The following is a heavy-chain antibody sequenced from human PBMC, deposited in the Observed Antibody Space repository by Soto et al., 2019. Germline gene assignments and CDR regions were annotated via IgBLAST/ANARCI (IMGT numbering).Heavy chain of an antibody. Sequence: LRLSCAASGFTFSSYGMHWVRQAPGKGLEWVALIWFDGSDKYYTESVKGRFTISRDNSKSTLYLQMNSLRAEDTAVYYCARLYCSASSCYSVGAFDIRGQGTMVTVSS. J-gene: IGHJ3*02. CDR1: GFTFSSYG. CDR2: IWFDGSDK. V-gene: IGHV3-33*01. CDR3: ARLYCSASSCYSVGAFDI. D-gene: IGHD2-15*01.